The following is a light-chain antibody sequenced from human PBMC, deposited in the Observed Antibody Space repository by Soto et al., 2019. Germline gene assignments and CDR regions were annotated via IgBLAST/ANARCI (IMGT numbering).Light chain of an antibody. CDR3: CSYAGSFWV. CDR2: DVI. CDR1: SSDVDDYNY. Sequence: QSALTQPRSVSGSPGQSVTISCIGTSSDVDDYNYVSWYQQHPGKAPTLMDYDVIKRPSGVPGRFSGSKSGNTASLTISGLRAEDEAVYYCCSYAGSFWVFGGGPKVTAL. J-gene: IGLJ3*02. V-gene: IGLV2-11*01.